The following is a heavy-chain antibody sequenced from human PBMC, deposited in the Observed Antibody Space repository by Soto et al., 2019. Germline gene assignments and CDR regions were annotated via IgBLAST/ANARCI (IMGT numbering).Heavy chain of an antibody. CDR2: IKSKKDGGAR. Sequence: EVQVVESGGDLVEPGGSLRLSCETSGFMFSSAWMSWVRQAPGKGLEWVARIKSKKDGGARDYAAPVNGRFSISRDDSKSTVYLQMYSLRAEDTALYYCVEGWNDFWGQGTLVTVSS. V-gene: IGHV3-15*01. CDR3: VEGWNDF. D-gene: IGHD1-1*01. J-gene: IGHJ4*02. CDR1: GFMFSSAW.